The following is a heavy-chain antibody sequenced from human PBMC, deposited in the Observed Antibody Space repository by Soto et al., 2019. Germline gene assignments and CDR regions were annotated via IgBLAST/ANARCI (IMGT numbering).Heavy chain of an antibody. V-gene: IGHV5-51*01. D-gene: IGHD5-18*01. Sequence: GESLKISCQGSGYSFTTYWIGWVRQMPGKGLEWMGIIYPGDSDTRYSPSFQGQVTISADKSISTAYLQWSSLKASDTAMYYCVRTESRYSYGFTDVWGQGTTVTVSS. CDR3: VRTESRYSYGFTDV. CDR1: GYSFTTYW. J-gene: IGHJ6*02. CDR2: IYPGDSDT.